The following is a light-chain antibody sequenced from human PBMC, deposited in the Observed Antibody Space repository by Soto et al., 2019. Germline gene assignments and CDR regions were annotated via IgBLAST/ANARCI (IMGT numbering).Light chain of an antibody. CDR1: QSVDSY. Sequence: ETVLTQSPATLSLSPGERATLSCRASQSVDSYLAWYQQKPGQAPRLLIYDASNRASSIPARFSGSGSGTDFALTISSLEPEDFAVYYCQQRRRWPITFGQGTRLEIK. J-gene: IGKJ5*01. V-gene: IGKV3-11*01. CDR3: QQRRRWPIT. CDR2: DAS.